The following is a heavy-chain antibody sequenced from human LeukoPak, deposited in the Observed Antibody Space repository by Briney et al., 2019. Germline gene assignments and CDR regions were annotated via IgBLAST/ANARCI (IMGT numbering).Heavy chain of an antibody. CDR3: ARQSFGSQYQLLSPPYYYYYGMDV. Sequence: GESLKISCKGSGYSFTSYWIGWVRQMPGKGLEWMGIIYPGDSDTRYSPSFQGQVTISADKSISTAYLQWSSLKASDTAMYYCARQSFGSQYQLLSPPYYYYYGMDVWGQGTTVTVSS. CDR1: GYSFTSYW. CDR2: IYPGDSDT. D-gene: IGHD2-2*01. V-gene: IGHV5-51*01. J-gene: IGHJ6*02.